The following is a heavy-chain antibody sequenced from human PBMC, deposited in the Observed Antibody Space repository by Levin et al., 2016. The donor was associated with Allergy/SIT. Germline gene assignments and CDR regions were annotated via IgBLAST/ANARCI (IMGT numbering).Heavy chain of an antibody. CDR2: INDDGSGT. J-gene: IGHJ4*02. V-gene: IGHV3-74*01. CDR1: GFTFNTYW. D-gene: IGHD3-16*02. CDR3: AGGVVTFGGAIVKD. Sequence: GESLKISCAASGFTFNTYWMHWVRQAPGKGLVWVSRINDDGSGTGYADSVKGRFTISRDNAKNTLYLQMNSLRAEDTAVYYCAGGVVTFGGAIVKDWGQGTLVTVSS.